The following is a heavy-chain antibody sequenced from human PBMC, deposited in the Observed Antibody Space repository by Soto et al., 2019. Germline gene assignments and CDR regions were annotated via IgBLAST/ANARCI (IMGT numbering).Heavy chain of an antibody. CDR1: GASVSTGY. D-gene: IGHD3-22*01. V-gene: IGHV4-59*02. J-gene: IGHJ5*01. CDR2: MYYSGSF. CDR3: AWCYYDPNGFAVDS. Sequence: SETLSLTCTVSGASVSTGYWSWIRQPPGKGLEWIGFMYYSGSFNYNPSLTSRVTISVDTSKNQFSLKVTSVTADDTAVYYCAWCYYDPNGFAVDSWGQGTLVTVFS.